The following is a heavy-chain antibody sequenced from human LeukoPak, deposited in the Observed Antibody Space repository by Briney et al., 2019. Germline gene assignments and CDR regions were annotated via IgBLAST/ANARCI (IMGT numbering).Heavy chain of an antibody. CDR3: ARLPLDYGDYGGFEY. V-gene: IGHV4-59*08. J-gene: IGHJ4*02. D-gene: IGHD4-23*01. CDR2: IYYTGST. CDR1: GGSINSYY. Sequence: PSETLSLTCTVSGGSINSYYWSWIRQSPGKGLEWIGNIYYTGSTNYNPSLKSRVTISVDTSKNQFSLELTSVTAADTAIYYCARLPLDYGDYGGFEYWGQGILVTVST.